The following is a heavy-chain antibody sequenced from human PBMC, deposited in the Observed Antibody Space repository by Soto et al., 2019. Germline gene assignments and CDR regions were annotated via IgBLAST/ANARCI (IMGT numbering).Heavy chain of an antibody. D-gene: IGHD4-17*01. CDR3: TISDLHLYGDYYYYYMDV. CDR2: IKSKTDGGTT. V-gene: IGHV3-15*01. Sequence: GESLKISCAASGFTFSNAWMSWVRQAPGKGLEWVGRIKSKTDGGTTDYAAPVKGRFTISRDDSKNTLYLQMNSLKTEDTAVYYCTISDLHLYGDYYYYYMDVWGKGTTVTVSS. CDR1: GFTFSNAW. J-gene: IGHJ6*03.